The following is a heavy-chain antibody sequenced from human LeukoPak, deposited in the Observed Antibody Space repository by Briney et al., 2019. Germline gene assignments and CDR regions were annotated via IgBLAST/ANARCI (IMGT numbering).Heavy chain of an antibody. D-gene: IGHD3-3*01. CDR2: FDPEDGET. CDR1: GYTLTELS. J-gene: IGHJ6*02. Sequence: VASVKVSCKVSGYTLTELSMHWVRQAPGKGLEWMGGFDPEDGETIYAQKFQGRVTITADESTSTAYMELSSLRSEDTAVYYCARDGTTIFGVVISPTDHYYYYYGMDVWGQGTTVTVSS. CDR3: ARDGTTIFGVVISPTDHYYYYYGMDV. V-gene: IGHV1-24*01.